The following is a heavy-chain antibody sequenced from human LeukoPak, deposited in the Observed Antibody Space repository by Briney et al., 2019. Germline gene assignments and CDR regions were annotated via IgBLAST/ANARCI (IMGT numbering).Heavy chain of an antibody. V-gene: IGHV1-69*13. D-gene: IGHD3-22*01. Sequence: SVKVSCKASGYTFTSYGISWVRQAPGQGLEWMGGIIPIFGTANYAQKFQGRVTITADESTSTAYMELSSLRSEDTAVYYCARQVLYYYDSSGYSTYWFDPWGQGTLVTVSS. J-gene: IGHJ5*02. CDR3: ARQVLYYYDSSGYSTYWFDP. CDR2: IIPIFGTA. CDR1: GYTFTSYG.